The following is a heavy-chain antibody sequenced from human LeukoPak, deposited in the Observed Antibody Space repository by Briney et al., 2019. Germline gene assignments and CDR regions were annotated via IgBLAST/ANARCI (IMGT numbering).Heavy chain of an antibody. CDR3: ARSSDSSSLQYFQH. J-gene: IGHJ1*01. CDR2: ISISGSTI. Sequence: GGSLRLSCAASGFTFTDYFMNWIRQTPGKGLEWVSSISISGSTIYYADSVKGRFTISRDNAKNSLYLQMNSLRAEDTAVYYCARSSDSSSLQYFQHWGQGTLVTVSS. V-gene: IGHV3-11*01. D-gene: IGHD6-6*01. CDR1: GFTFTDYF.